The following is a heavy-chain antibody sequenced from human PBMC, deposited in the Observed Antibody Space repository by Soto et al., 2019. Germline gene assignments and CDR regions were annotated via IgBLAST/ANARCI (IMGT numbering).Heavy chain of an antibody. V-gene: IGHV1-18*01. CDR1: GYTFTSYG. Sequence: ASVKVSCKASGYTFTSYGISLVRQAPGQGLEWMGWISAYNGNTNYAQKLQGRVTMTTDTSTSTAYMELRSLRSDDTAVYYCARDKGSSSPPAPIDYWGQGTLVTVSS. J-gene: IGHJ4*02. CDR3: ARDKGSSSPPAPIDY. CDR2: ISAYNGNT. D-gene: IGHD6-13*01.